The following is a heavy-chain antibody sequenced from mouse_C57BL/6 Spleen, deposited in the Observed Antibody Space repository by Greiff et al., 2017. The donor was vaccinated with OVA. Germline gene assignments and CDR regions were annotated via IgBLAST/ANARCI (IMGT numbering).Heavy chain of an antibody. V-gene: IGHV3-6*01. Sequence: EVHLVESGPGLVKPSQSLSLTCSVTGYSITSGYYWNWIRQFPGNKLEWMGYISYDGSNNYNPSLKNRISITRDTSKNQFFLKLNSVTTEDTATYYCAVLSGYWGQGTTLTVSS. CDR3: AVLSGY. CDR2: ISYDGSN. D-gene: IGHD3-1*01. J-gene: IGHJ2*01. CDR1: GYSITSGYY.